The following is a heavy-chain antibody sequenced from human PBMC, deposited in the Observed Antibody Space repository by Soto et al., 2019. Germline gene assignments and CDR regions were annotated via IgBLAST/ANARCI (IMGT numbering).Heavy chain of an antibody. D-gene: IGHD1-26*01. Sequence: EVQLVESGGGLVQPGGSLRLSCAASGFTFSSYSMNWVRQAPGKGLEWVSYISSSSSTIYYADSVKGRFTISRDNAKNSLYLQMNSLRDEDTAVYYCARDPLRSGSYYNIFDYWGQGTLVTVSS. CDR3: ARDPLRSGSYYNIFDY. CDR1: GFTFSSYS. CDR2: ISSSSSTI. V-gene: IGHV3-48*02. J-gene: IGHJ4*02.